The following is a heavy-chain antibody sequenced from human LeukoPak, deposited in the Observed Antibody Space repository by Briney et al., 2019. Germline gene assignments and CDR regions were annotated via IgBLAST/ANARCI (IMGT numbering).Heavy chain of an antibody. CDR1: GGPIISHY. Sequence: SETLSLTCTVSGGPIISHYWTWIRQSPVKGLEWIGDISNSGSTSYNPSLKSRVSISIDTPNNQFSLKLSSVTAADTAVYYCGRDALVGYFSYYYMDVWAKGPRSPSP. V-gene: IGHV4-59*11. CDR3: GRDALVGYFSYYYMDV. J-gene: IGHJ6*03. CDR2: ISNSGST. D-gene: IGHD2-15*01.